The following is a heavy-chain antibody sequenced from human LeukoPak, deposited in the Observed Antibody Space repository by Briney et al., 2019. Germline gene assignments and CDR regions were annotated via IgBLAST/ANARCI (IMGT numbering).Heavy chain of an antibody. V-gene: IGHV4-34*01. Sequence: SETLSLTCAVYGGSFSGYYWSWIRQPPGKGLEWIGELNHSGSTNYNPSLKSRVTISVDTSKNQFSLKLSSVTAADTAVYYCARGEWELLKYFQHWGQGTLVTVSS. CDR2: LNHSGST. CDR3: ARGEWELLKYFQH. D-gene: IGHD1-26*01. CDR1: GGSFSGYY. J-gene: IGHJ1*01.